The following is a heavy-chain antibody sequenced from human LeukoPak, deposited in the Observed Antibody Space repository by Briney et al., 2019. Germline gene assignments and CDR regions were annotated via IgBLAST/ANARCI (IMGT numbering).Heavy chain of an antibody. CDR3: ATEAYYYDSSGYKD. V-gene: IGHV1-24*01. J-gene: IGHJ4*02. D-gene: IGHD3-22*01. CDR2: FDPDDGET. CDR1: GYTLTQLS. Sequence: ASEKVSCKVSGYTLTQLSLHWVRQAPGKGLEWMGGFDPDDGETIYAQKFQGRVTMTEDTSTDTAYMELSRLRSEDTAVYYCATEAYYYDSSGYKDWGQGTLVTVSS.